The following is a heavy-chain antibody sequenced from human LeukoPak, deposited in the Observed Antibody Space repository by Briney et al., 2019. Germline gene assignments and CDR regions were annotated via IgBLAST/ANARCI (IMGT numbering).Heavy chain of an antibody. V-gene: IGHV3-43*02. Sequence: GGSLRLSCVASVFTFDDYAIGWLRQAPGKGLEWVSLISGDGRRTYYADSLRGRFTISRDNSKNSLYLQMNSLRTEDTALYYCAKVYFYDNSGYRGDFDIWGQGTMVTVSS. CDR2: ISGDGRRT. D-gene: IGHD3-22*01. CDR3: AKVYFYDNSGYRGDFDI. CDR1: VFTFDDYA. J-gene: IGHJ3*02.